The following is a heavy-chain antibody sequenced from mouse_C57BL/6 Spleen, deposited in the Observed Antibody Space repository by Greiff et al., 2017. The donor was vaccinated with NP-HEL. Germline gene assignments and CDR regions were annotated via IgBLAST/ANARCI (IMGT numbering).Heavy chain of an antibody. J-gene: IGHJ2*01. CDR2: ISYDGSN. D-gene: IGHD1-1*01. V-gene: IGHV3-6*01. CDR1: GYSITSGYY. CDR3: ARAPDYYGSSSRFDY. Sequence: VQLQQSGPGLVKPSQSLSLTCSVTGYSITSGYYWNWIRQFPGNKLEWMGYISYDGSNNYNPSLKNRISITRDTSKNQFFLKLNSVTTEDTATYYCARAPDYYGSSSRFDYWGQGTTLTVSS.